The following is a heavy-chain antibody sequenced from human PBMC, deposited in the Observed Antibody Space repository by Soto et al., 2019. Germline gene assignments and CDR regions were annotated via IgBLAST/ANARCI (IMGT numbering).Heavy chain of an antibody. CDR2: MNPNSGNT. D-gene: IGHD3-10*02. CDR1: GYTFTSYD. V-gene: IGHV1-8*01. CDR3: GAVFGADAFDI. Sequence: ASVKVSCKASGYTFTSYDINWVRQATGQGLEWMGWMNPNSGNTGYAQKFQGRVTMTRNTSISTAYMELSSLRSEDTAVYYCGAVFGADAFDIWGQGPMVTVSS. J-gene: IGHJ3*02.